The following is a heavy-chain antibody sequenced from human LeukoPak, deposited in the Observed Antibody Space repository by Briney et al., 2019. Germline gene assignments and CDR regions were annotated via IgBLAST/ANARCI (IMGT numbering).Heavy chain of an antibody. CDR1: GGSISSGSYY. CDR3: ARDLPKSITMIVVDKTNDAFDI. Sequence: SQTLSLTCTVSGGSISSGSYYWSWIRQPAGKGLEWIGRIYTSGSTNYNPSLKSRVTMSVDTSKNQFSLKLSSVTAADTAVYHCARDLPKSITMIVVDKTNDAFDIWGQGTMVTVSS. V-gene: IGHV4-61*02. D-gene: IGHD3-22*01. J-gene: IGHJ3*02. CDR2: IYTSGST.